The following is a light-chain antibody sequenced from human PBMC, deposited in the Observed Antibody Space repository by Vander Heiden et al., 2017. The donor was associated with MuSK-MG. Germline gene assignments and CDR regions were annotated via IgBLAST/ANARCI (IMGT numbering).Light chain of an antibody. Sequence: EIVMTQSPATLSVSPGERATLSCRASQSVSSNLAWYQQKPGQAPRLLIYGASTRDTGIPARFSGSGYGTEFTLTISSRQSEDFAVYYCQQHKNWLSFTFGGGTKVEIK. J-gene: IGKJ4*01. CDR2: GAS. CDR3: QQHKNWLSFT. CDR1: QSVSSN. V-gene: IGKV3-15*01.